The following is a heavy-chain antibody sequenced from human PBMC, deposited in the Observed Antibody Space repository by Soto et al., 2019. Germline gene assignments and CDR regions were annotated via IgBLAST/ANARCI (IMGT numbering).Heavy chain of an antibody. D-gene: IGHD3-3*01. CDR3: GGGGGVGVAGSAAFDM. J-gene: IGHJ3*02. CDR2: INPATGAA. Sequence: QLHLVQSGAVVKKPGASVTVSCSASGYPVTAYYMHWVRQAPGRGLEWMGGINPATGAAKYTQTFRGRVPLARDTVTGTGLQGPGGPASGGQGGLFWGGGGGVGVAGSAAFDMWGQGTLVTVSS. CDR1: GYPVTAYY. V-gene: IGHV1-2*02.